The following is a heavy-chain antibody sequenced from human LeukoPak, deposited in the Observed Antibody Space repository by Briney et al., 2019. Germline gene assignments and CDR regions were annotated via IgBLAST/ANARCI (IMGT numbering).Heavy chain of an antibody. CDR2: ISGSGGST. CDR1: GFTFSSYA. D-gene: IGHD3-22*01. Sequence: PGGSLRLSCAASGFTFSSYAMSWARQAPGKGLEWVSAISGSGGSTYYADSVKGRFTISRDNSKNTLYLQMDSLRAEDTPVYYCARANHFDYYDSSGYYGIDYWGQGTLVTVSS. CDR3: ARANHFDYYDSSGYYGIDY. V-gene: IGHV3-23*01. J-gene: IGHJ4*02.